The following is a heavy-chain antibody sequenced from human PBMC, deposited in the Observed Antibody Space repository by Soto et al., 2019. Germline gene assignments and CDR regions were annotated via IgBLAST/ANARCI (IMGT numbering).Heavy chain of an antibody. CDR1: GFTFSSYW. CDR3: ARNSGRVLGYCSSTSCYGDAFDI. D-gene: IGHD2-2*01. CDR2: IKQDGSEK. V-gene: IGHV3-7*03. Sequence: HPGGSLRLSCAASGFTFSSYWMSWVRQAPGKGLERVANIKQDGSEKYYVDSVKGRFTISRDNAKNSLYLQMNSLRAEDTAVYYCARNSGRVLGYCSSTSCYGDAFDIWGQGTMVTVSS. J-gene: IGHJ3*02.